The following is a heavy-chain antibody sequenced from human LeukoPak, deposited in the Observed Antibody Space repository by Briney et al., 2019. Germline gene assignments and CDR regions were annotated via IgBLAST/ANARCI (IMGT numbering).Heavy chain of an antibody. CDR3: ARRVVVVAAPLFDY. V-gene: IGHV3-7*01. CDR2: IKQDGSEK. J-gene: IGHJ4*02. CDR1: GFTFSSYW. Sequence: GGSLRLSCAASGFTFSSYWMSWGRQAPGKGLGWVANIKQDGSEKYYVDSVKGRFTISRDNAKNSLYLQMNSLRAEDTAVYYCARRVVVVAAPLFDYWGQGTLVTVS. D-gene: IGHD2-15*01.